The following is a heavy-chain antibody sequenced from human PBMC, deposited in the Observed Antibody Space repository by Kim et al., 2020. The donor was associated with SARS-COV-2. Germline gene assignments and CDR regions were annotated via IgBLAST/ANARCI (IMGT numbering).Heavy chain of an antibody. CDR3: ASTLYDFWSGSTYGMDV. CDR2: IYYSGTT. V-gene: IGHV4-61*01. D-gene: IGHD3-3*01. CDR1: GGSVSSSSYF. Sequence: SETLSLTCTVSGGSVSSSSYFWSWIRQPPGKGLEWIGYIYYSGTTSYNPSLKSRVTISVDTSRNQFSLRLSSVTAADPAMYYCASTLYDFWSGSTYGMDVWGQGTTVTVSS. J-gene: IGHJ6*02.